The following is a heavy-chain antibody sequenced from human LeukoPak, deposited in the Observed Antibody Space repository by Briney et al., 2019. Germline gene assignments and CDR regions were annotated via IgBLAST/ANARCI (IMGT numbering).Heavy chain of an antibody. J-gene: IGHJ4*02. CDR1: GVSISSFY. V-gene: IGHV4-59*01. CDR3: ARTSLSAAGYFDY. D-gene: IGHD6-13*01. CDR2: FYNSGSS. Sequence: PSETLSLTCSVSGVSISSFYWTWIRQVPGKGLEWIGYFYNSGSSDYNPSLKSRATFSEDTSKNHFSLSLSAVTAADTAVYYCARTSLSAAGYFDYWGQGTLVTVSS.